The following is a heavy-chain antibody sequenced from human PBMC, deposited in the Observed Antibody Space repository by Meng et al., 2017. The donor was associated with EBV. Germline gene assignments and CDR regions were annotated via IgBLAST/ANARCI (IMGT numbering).Heavy chain of an antibody. CDR2: VHYTGST. V-gene: IGHV4-39*01. CDR3: ARPFPSWQSPRLDPFGA. Sequence: QLQLRESGPGQVKPSEXLFLTCTVSGDSISSFYYWGWIRQPPGRGLEWIGSVHYTGSTYYSPSLKSRVTVSVDTSKNQFSLRLTSVTAADTAVYYCARPFPSWQSPRLDPFGAWGQGTLVTVSS. J-gene: IGHJ5*02. D-gene: IGHD6-19*01. CDR1: GDSISSFYY.